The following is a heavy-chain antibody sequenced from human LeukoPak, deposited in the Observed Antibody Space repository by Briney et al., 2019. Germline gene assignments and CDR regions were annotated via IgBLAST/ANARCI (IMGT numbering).Heavy chain of an antibody. V-gene: IGHV1-24*01. CDR3: ARDLGDDSNWFDP. CDR2: FDPEDGET. Sequence: ASVKVSFKVSGYTLTELSMHWVRQAPGKGLEWMRGFDPEDGETIYAQKFQGRVTMTEDTSTDTAYMELSSLRSEDTAVYYCARDLGDDSNWFDPWGQGTLVTVSS. J-gene: IGHJ5*02. CDR1: GYTLTELS. D-gene: IGHD3-3*01.